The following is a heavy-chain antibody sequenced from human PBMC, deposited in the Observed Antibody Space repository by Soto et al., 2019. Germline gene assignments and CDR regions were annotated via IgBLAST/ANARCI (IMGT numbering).Heavy chain of an antibody. D-gene: IGHD3-22*01. CDR1: GGSISSGGYY. V-gene: IGHV4-31*03. Sequence: QVQLQESGPGLVKPSQTLSLTCTVSGGSISSGGYYWSWIRQHPGKGLEWIGYIYYSGSTYYNPSLKSRVTXPXXXSXXQFSLKLSSVTAADTAVYYCASRIDYDSSGSYFDYWGQGTLVTVSS. J-gene: IGHJ4*02. CDR2: IYYSGST. CDR3: ASRIDYDSSGSYFDY.